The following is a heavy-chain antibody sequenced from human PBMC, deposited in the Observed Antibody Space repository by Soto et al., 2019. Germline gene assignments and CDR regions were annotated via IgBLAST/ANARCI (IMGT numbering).Heavy chain of an antibody. J-gene: IGHJ4*02. CDR3: ARDGDSFCSGNSPLLSK. D-gene: IGHD3-10*02. CDR1: GGSITSGGYC. CDR2: IYYSGST. Sequence: QVQLQESGPGLVKPSQTLSLTCTVSGGSITSGGYCWTWIRQHPVKGLEWMGHIYYSGSTSYNPYLKSRVTISIDTSKNEFSLKPMSVTAADTAVYYCARDGDSFCSGNSPLLSKWGQGTLVTVSS. V-gene: IGHV4-31*03.